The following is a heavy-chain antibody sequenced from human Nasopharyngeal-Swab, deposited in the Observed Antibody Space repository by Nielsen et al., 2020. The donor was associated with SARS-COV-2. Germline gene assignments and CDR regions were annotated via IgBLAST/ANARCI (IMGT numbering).Heavy chain of an antibody. Sequence: GGPLRLPCAASGFTFSSYWMSWVRQAPGKGLEWVANVKQDGSEKYYVDSVKGRFTISRDNAKNSLYLQMNSLRAEDTAVYYCARLRGGPWVGFDYWGQGTLVTVSS. CDR2: VKQDGSEK. V-gene: IGHV3-7*01. D-gene: IGHD1-26*01. CDR3: ARLRGGPWVGFDY. J-gene: IGHJ4*02. CDR1: GFTFSSYW.